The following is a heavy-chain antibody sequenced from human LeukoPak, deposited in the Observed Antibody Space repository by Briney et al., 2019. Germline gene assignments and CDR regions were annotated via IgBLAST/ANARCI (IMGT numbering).Heavy chain of an antibody. J-gene: IGHJ4*02. CDR2: IIPTFGTA. V-gene: IGHV1-69*13. Sequence: ASVKVSCKASGGTFSGYAISSGRQAPGHRLKGLGGIIPTFGTANYATTRHGRVTTTADESTSTTYMELSGPRSEDTAVYYCARGGLYNWNIDYWGQGSLLTVSS. CDR1: GGTFSGYA. D-gene: IGHD1/OR15-1a*01. CDR3: ARGGLYNWNIDY.